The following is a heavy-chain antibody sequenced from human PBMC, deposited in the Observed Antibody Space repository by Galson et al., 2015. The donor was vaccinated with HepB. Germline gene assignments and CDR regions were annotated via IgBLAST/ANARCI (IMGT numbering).Heavy chain of an antibody. J-gene: IGHJ4*02. CDR3: ASEGYSYGYSLG. V-gene: IGHV3-21*01. CDR2: ISSSSSYI. Sequence: SLRLSCAASGFTFRSYSMNWVRQAPGKGLEWVSSISSSSSYIYYADSVKGRFTISRDNAKNSLYLQMNSLRAEDTAVYYCASEGYSYGYSLGWGQGTLVTVSS. D-gene: IGHD5-18*01. CDR1: GFTFRSYS.